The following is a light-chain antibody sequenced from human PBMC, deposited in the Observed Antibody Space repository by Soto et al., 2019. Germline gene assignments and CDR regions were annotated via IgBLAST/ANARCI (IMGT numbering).Light chain of an antibody. Sequence: QSALTQPASVSGSPGQSITISCTGTSSDVGGYDYVSWYQQHPGKAPKVMIYEVSNRPSGVSNRFSASKSGKTASLTTSGLQAEDEADYYCSSYTSSSTWVFGGGTKVTVL. CDR1: SSDVGGYDY. J-gene: IGLJ3*02. CDR3: SSYTSSSTWV. V-gene: IGLV2-14*01. CDR2: EVS.